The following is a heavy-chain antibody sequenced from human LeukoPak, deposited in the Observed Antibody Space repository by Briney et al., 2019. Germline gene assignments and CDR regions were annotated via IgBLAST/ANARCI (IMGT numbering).Heavy chain of an antibody. Sequence: GGSLRLSCAASGFTFSSYAMSWVRQAPGKGLEWVSAISGSGGGTYYADSVKGRFTISRDNSKNTLYLQMNSLRAEDTAVYYCAKEENYYDSSGYRHNAYWGQGTLVTVSS. CDR2: ISGSGGGT. CDR1: GFTFSSYA. D-gene: IGHD3-22*01. J-gene: IGHJ4*02. CDR3: AKEENYYDSSGYRHNAY. V-gene: IGHV3-23*01.